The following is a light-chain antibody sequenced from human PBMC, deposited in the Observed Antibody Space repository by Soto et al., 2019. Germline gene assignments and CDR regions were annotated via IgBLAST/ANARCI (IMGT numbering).Light chain of an antibody. J-gene: IGKJ4*01. CDR2: VAS. CDR1: QSISRY. V-gene: IGKV1-39*01. CDR3: QQGHNTPLT. Sequence: DIQMTQSPSSLSASVGDRVTITCRASQSISRYVHWYQQRPGKAPNLLIYVASTLQGGVPSRFSGGGSGTDFTLTIDGLQPEDIGVYYCQQGHNTPLTFGGGTKVDIK.